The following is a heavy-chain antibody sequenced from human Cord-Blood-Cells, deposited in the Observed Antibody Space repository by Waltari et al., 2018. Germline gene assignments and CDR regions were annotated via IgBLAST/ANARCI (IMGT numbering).Heavy chain of an antibody. V-gene: IGHV4-31*03. Sequence: QVQLQESGPGLVKPSQTLSLTCTVSGGSISSGGYYWSWIRQHPGKGLEWIGYIDCSGSTYYTPSLKSRVTISVDTSKDQFSLKLSAVTAADTAVYDCARGTPLTGDDYWGQGTLVTVSS. CDR2: IDCSGST. D-gene: IGHD7-27*01. CDR1: GGSISSGGYY. CDR3: ARGTPLTGDDY. J-gene: IGHJ4*02.